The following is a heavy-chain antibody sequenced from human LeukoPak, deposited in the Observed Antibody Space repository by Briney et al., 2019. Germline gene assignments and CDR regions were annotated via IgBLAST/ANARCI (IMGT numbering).Heavy chain of an antibody. CDR1: GESFSGYY. CDR3: ARGLASGYPPIPFDY. D-gene: IGHD3-3*01. V-gene: IGHV4-34*12. CDR2: IIDSGST. Sequence: TSETLSLTCAVYGESFSGYYWTWIRQPPGTGLEWIGEIIDSGSTNYNSSLKGRVTISVDTSKNQFSLNLSSVTAADTAVYYCARGLASGYPPIPFDYWGQGTLVTVSS. J-gene: IGHJ4*02.